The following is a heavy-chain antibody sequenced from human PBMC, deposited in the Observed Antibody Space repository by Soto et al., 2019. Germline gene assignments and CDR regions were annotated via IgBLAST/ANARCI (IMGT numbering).Heavy chain of an antibody. V-gene: IGHV1-69*13. J-gene: IGHJ4*02. CDR2: IIPIFGTA. Sequence: ASVKVSCKASGGTFSSYAISWVRQAPGQGLEWMGGIIPIFGTANYAQKFQGRVTITADESTSTAYMELSSLRSEGTAVYYCARGIAARPNYFDYWGQGTLVTVSS. CDR3: ARGIAARPNYFDY. D-gene: IGHD6-6*01. CDR1: GGTFSSYA.